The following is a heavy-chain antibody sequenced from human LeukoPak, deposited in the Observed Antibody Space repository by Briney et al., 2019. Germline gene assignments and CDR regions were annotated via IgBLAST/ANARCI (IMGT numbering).Heavy chain of an antibody. CDR2: IYTSGST. D-gene: IGHD6-19*01. J-gene: IGHJ4*02. V-gene: IGHV4-61*02. CDR1: GGSISSGSYY. CDR3: ARHAPPVRGWDPFDY. Sequence: PSETLSLTCTVSGGSISSGSYYWSWIRQPAGKGLEWIGRIYTSGSTNYNPSLKSRVTISVDTSKNQFSLKLSSVTAADTAVYYCARHAPPVRGWDPFDYWGQGTLVTVSS.